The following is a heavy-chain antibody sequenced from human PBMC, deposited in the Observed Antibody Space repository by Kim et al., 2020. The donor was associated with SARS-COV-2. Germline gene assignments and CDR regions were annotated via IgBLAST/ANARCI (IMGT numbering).Heavy chain of an antibody. CDR3: AKKGAVWFGELYGMDV. Sequence: GGSLRLSCAASGFTFSSYGMHWVRQAPGKGLEWVAVISYDGSNKYYADSVKGRFTISRDNSKNTLYLQMNSLRAEDTAVYYCAKKGAVWFGELYGMDVWG. D-gene: IGHD3-10*01. CDR2: ISYDGSNK. CDR1: GFTFSSYG. J-gene: IGHJ6*01. V-gene: IGHV3-30*18.